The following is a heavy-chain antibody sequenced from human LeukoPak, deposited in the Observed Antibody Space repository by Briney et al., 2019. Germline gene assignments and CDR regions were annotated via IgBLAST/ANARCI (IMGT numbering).Heavy chain of an antibody. V-gene: IGHV3-7*03. Sequence: GGSLRLSSVVSGFTFSESWMSWVRQAPGKGLGWVASLNLDGRDKYYVDSVKGRFTISRDNAKNSLYLQMDSLRVEDTAVYYCAKGKRYPDYWGQGTLVTVSS. J-gene: IGHJ4*02. CDR3: AKGKRYPDY. CDR2: LNLDGRDK. D-gene: IGHD1-1*01. CDR1: GFTFSESW.